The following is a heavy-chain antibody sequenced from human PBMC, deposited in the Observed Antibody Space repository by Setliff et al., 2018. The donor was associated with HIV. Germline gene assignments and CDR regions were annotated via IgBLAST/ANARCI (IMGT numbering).Heavy chain of an antibody. CDR2: INPIGGNT. Sequence: VASVKVSCKTSGYTFTSYYVHWVRQAPGQGLEWMGIINPIGGNTNYAQNFQGRVTMTRDTSTSIVYMELSSLRSEDTAVYYCARGPTRSGAVYDSDGYYLRFFDYWGQGALVTVSS. D-gene: IGHD3-22*01. CDR1: GYTFTSYY. J-gene: IGHJ4*02. V-gene: IGHV1-46*03. CDR3: ARGPTRSGAVYDSDGYYLRFFDY.